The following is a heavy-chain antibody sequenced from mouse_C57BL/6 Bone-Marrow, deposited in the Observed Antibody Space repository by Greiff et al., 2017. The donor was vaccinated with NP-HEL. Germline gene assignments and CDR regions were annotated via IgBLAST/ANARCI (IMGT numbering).Heavy chain of an antibody. CDR2: ISSGGSYT. V-gene: IGHV5-6*01. D-gene: IGHD4-1*02. CDR3: AGPTGWYFDV. J-gene: IGHJ1*03. Sequence: EVQVVESGGDLVKPGGSLKLSCAASGFTFSSYGMSWVRQTPDKRLEWVATISSGGSYTYYPDSVKGRFTISRDNAKNTLYLQMSSLKSEDTAMYYCAGPTGWYFDVWGTGTTVTVSS. CDR1: GFTFSSYG.